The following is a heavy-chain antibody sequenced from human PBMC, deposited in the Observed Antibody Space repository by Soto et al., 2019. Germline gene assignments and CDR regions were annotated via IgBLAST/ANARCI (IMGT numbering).Heavy chain of an antibody. CDR3: ARDWGGQLGIDF. D-gene: IGHD1-1*01. Sequence: VQLVQSEAEVKKPGASVKVSCKTSGXTXXXXXXXXXXQAPGQGLEWVGRIRVQNGDTRYAQRIQGRVSMTTDTSTSTXYMELRGXTSDDTAVYYCARDWGGQLGIDFWGQGTLVTVSS. CDR2: IRVQNGDT. CDR1: GXTXXXXX. J-gene: IGHJ4*02. V-gene: IGHV1-18*01.